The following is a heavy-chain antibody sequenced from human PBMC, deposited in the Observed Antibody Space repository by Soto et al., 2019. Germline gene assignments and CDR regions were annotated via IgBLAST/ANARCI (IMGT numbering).Heavy chain of an antibody. CDR2: IYHSGST. CDR3: ARGNPYYYDSSGWFDP. CDR1: GGSISSSNW. J-gene: IGHJ5*02. D-gene: IGHD3-22*01. V-gene: IGHV4-4*02. Sequence: PSETLSLTCAVSGGSISSSNWWSWVRQPPGKGLEWIGEIYHSGSTNYNPSLKSRVTISVDKSKNQFSLKLSSVTAADTAVYYCARGNPYYYDSSGWFDPWGQGTLVTVSS.